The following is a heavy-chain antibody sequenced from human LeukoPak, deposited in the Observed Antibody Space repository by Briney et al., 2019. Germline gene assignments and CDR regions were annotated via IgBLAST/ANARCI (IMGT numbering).Heavy chain of an antibody. CDR2: IYYSGST. D-gene: IGHD3-22*01. V-gene: IGHV4-59*01. CDR1: GGSISSYY. J-gene: IGHJ4*02. CDR3: ARAPYDSSGYYYGFDY. Sequence: SETLSLTCTVSGGSISSYYWSWIRQPPGKGLEWIGYIYYSGSTNYNPSLKSRVTISVDASKNQFSLKLSSVTAADTAVYYCARAPYDSSGYYYGFDYWGQGTLVTVSS.